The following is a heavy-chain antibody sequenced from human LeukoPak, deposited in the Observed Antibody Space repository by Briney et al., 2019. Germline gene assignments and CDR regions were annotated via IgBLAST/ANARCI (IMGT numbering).Heavy chain of an antibody. V-gene: IGHV5-51*01. D-gene: IGHD6-19*01. J-gene: IGHJ5*02. CDR1: GCGFTSYW. Sequence: GAALQISCKGSGCGFTSYWIGWGRRMPGKGGGGRGRIYPGDSDTRYSPSFQGQVTISADKSISTAYLQWSSLKASDTAMYYCARHAMGGTAWFDPWGQGTLVTVSS. CDR2: IYPGDSDT. CDR3: ARHAMGGTAWFDP.